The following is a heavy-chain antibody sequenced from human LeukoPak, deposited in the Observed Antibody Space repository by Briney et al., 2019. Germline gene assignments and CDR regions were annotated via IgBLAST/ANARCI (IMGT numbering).Heavy chain of an antibody. CDR2: IYTSGST. J-gene: IGHJ5*02. V-gene: IGHV4-4*07. Sequence: SETLSLTCTVSGGSISSYYWSWIRQPAGKGLEWIGRIYTSGSTNYNPSLKSRVTMSVDTSKNQFSLKLSSVTAADTAVYYCAREIEVRGVIIRDWFDPWGQGTLVTVSS. CDR1: GGSISSYY. D-gene: IGHD3-10*01. CDR3: AREIEVRGVIIRDWFDP.